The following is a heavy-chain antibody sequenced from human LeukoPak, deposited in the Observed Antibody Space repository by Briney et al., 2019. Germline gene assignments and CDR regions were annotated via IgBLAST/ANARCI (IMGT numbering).Heavy chain of an antibody. CDR1: GGSISSYY. CDR3: ARGAPGGNDYGDY. J-gene: IGHJ4*02. Sequence: SETLSLTCTVSGGSISSYYWSWIRQPPGKGLEWIGYIFHSGSTNYNPSLKSRVTISVDTSKNQLSLKLSSVTAADTAVYYCARGAPGGNDYGDYWGQGTLVTVSS. CDR2: IFHSGST. V-gene: IGHV4-59*01.